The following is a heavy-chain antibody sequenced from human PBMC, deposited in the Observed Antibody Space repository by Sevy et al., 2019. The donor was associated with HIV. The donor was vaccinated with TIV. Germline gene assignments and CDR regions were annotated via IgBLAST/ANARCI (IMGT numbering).Heavy chain of an antibody. J-gene: IGHJ4*02. CDR2: IYYNGNT. V-gene: IGHV4-59*11. Sequence: SKTLSLTCTVSGGSITSLYWGWIRQPPGKGLEWIANIYYNGNTNYNPSLKSRVTISVDTSKNQFSLKLSSVTAADTAVYYCARERQLVLDYWGQGTLVTVSS. D-gene: IGHD6-13*01. CDR3: ARERQLVLDY. CDR1: GGSITSLY.